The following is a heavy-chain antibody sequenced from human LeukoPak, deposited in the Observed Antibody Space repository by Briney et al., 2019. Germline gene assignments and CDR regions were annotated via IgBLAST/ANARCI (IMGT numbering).Heavy chain of an antibody. D-gene: IGHD3-3*01. CDR3: ARDRTSDFSKADFDY. Sequence: GGSLRLSCAASEFTFSSYSMNWVRQAPGKGLEWVSSISSSSNIYYADSVKGRFAVSRDNAKNEMYLQMNSLRAEDTAVYYCARDRTSDFSKADFDYWGQGTLVTVSS. J-gene: IGHJ4*02. CDR1: EFTFSSYS. V-gene: IGHV3-21*01. CDR2: ISSSSNI.